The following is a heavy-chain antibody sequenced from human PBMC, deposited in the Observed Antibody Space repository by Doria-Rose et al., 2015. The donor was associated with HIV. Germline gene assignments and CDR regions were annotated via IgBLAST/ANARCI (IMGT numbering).Heavy chain of an antibody. V-gene: IGHV4-39*01. Sequence: QVQLVQSGPGLVKPSETLSLTCTVSGGSVASGTPYWDWIRQTPGKGLEWIGTIYYSGITYYNPSLRSRVTISLHTSKNQYSLKLISVTAADTGVYYCAKQAVNWFDPWGQGTLVTVSS. CDR3: AKQAVNWFDP. D-gene: IGHD6-25*01. CDR2: IYYSGIT. J-gene: IGHJ5*02. CDR1: GGSVASGTPY.